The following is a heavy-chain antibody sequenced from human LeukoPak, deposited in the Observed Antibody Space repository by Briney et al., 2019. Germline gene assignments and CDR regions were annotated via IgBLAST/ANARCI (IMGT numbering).Heavy chain of an antibody. CDR2: IYTSGST. CDR3: ARDLSRGYSGYDSWGYYYMDV. V-gene: IGHV4-61*02. J-gene: IGHJ6*03. CDR1: GGSISSGSYY. D-gene: IGHD5-12*01. Sequence: PSETLSLTCTVSGGSISSGSYYWSWIRQPAGKGLEWIGRIYTSGSTNYNPSLESRVTISVDTSKNQFSLKLSSVTAADTAVYYCARDLSRGYSGYDSWGYYYMDVWGKGTTVTISS.